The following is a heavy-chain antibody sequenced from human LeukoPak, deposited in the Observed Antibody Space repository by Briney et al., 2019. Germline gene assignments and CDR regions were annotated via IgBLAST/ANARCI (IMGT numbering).Heavy chain of an antibody. CDR2: INPNSGGT. J-gene: IGHJ4*02. CDR3: ARDVGYCSSTSCYNGLIFDY. Sequence: ASVKVSCKASGGTFSSYAISWVRQAPGQGLEWMGWINPNSGGTNYAQKFQGRVTMTRDTSISTAYMELSRLRSDDTAVYYCARDVGYCSSTSCYNGLIFDYWGQGTLVTVSS. CDR1: GGTFSSYA. D-gene: IGHD2-2*02. V-gene: IGHV1-2*02.